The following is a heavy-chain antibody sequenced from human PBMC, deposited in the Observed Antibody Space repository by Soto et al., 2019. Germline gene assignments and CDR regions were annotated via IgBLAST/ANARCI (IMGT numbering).Heavy chain of an antibody. CDR3: ARSSYYYDSSGYFFSWFDP. CDR2: IYHSGST. D-gene: IGHD3-22*01. CDR1: GGSISGSNW. J-gene: IGHJ5*02. Sequence: SETLSLTCAVSGGSISGSNWWSWVRQPPGKGLEWIGEIYHSGSTNYNPSLKSRVTISVDKSKNQFSLKLSSVTAADTAVYYCARSSYYYDSSGYFFSWFDPWGQGTLVTVSS. V-gene: IGHV4-4*02.